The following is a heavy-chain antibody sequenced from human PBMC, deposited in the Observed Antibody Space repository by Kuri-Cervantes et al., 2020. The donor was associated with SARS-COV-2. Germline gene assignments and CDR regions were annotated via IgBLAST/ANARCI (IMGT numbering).Heavy chain of an antibody. V-gene: IGHV3-7*01. Sequence: GESLKISCAASGFTFSSYWMSWVRQAPGKGLEWVANIKQDGSEKYYVDSVKGRFTISRDNDKNSLYLQMNSLRAEDTAVYYCARCVGTIRGWFDPWGQGTLVTVSS. CDR3: ARCVGTIRGWFDP. CDR1: GFTFSSYW. J-gene: IGHJ5*02. D-gene: IGHD5-12*01. CDR2: IKQDGSEK.